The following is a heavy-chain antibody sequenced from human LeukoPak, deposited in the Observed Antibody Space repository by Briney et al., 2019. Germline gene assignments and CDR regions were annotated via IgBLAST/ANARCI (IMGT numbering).Heavy chain of an antibody. CDR2: ISAYNGNT. Sequence: ASVKVSCKASGYTFINYGISWVRQAPGQGLEWMGWISAYNGNTNYAQKLQGRVTMTTDTSTSTAYMELRSLRSDDTAVYYCARSPYDSSGQSLSYWGQGTLVTVSS. J-gene: IGHJ4*02. CDR3: ARSPYDSSGQSLSY. V-gene: IGHV1-18*01. CDR1: GYTFINYG. D-gene: IGHD3-22*01.